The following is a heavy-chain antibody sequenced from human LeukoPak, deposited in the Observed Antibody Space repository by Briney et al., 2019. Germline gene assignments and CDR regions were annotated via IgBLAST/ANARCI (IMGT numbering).Heavy chain of an antibody. D-gene: IGHD5-24*01. J-gene: IGHJ3*02. CDR1: GFGFSTYR. V-gene: IGHV3-7*04. Sequence: GGSLRLSCAASGFGFSTYRMCWVRQAPGKGLEWVADIKQDVSEKYYVDSVNGRFTISRDNAKNSLDLQMNSLRAEDTAVYYCARGNMAAFDIWGQGTMVTVSS. CDR2: IKQDVSEK. CDR3: ARGNMAAFDI.